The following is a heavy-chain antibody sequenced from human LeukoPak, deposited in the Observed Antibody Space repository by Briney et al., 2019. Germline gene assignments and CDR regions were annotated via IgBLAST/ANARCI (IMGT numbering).Heavy chain of an antibody. CDR1: GGSISSNSYY. V-gene: IGHV4-39*07. J-gene: IGHJ4*02. CDR2: IYHSGST. D-gene: IGHD6-13*01. Sequence: SETLSLTCAVSGGSISSNSYYWGWIRQPPGKGLEWIGEIYHSGSTNYNPSLKSRVTISVDTSKNQFSLRLSSVTAADTAVYYCARVTGYMTEDYFDYWGQGTLITVSS. CDR3: ARVTGYMTEDYFDY.